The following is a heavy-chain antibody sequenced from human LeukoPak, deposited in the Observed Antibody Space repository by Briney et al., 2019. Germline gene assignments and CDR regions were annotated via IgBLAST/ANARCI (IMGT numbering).Heavy chain of an antibody. V-gene: IGHV1-46*01. Sequence: ASVKVSCKASGGTFSSYAISWVRQAPGQGLEWMGIINPSGGSTSYAQKFQGRVTMTRDTSTSTVYMELSSLRSEDTAVYYCARDGIIAAAGTDYWGQGTLVTVSS. CDR1: GGTFSSYA. J-gene: IGHJ4*02. CDR2: INPSGGST. CDR3: ARDGIIAAAGTDY. D-gene: IGHD6-13*01.